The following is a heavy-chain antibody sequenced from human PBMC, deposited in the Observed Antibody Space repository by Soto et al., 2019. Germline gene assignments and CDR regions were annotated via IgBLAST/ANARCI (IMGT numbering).Heavy chain of an antibody. J-gene: IGHJ4*02. D-gene: IGHD2-2*01. CDR3: AAEGVSVPAGTFEY. CDR1: GATLGSFA. Sequence: QVQLVQSGAEVLNPGSSLKVSCKASGATLGSFAFSWVRQAPGQGLGWVGGIIPILRSVSHAQRFRGLLTLTAEESSRTVFMEMTRLTSEDTADYYCAAEGVSVPAGTFEYWGQGTLVTVSS. V-gene: IGHV1-69*01. CDR2: IIPILRSV.